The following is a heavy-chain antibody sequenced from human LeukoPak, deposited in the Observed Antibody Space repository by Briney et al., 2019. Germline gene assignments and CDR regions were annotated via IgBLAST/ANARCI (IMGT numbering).Heavy chain of an antibody. CDR2: TNPNSGNT. CDR3: ARGLQWDRHNFDY. D-gene: IGHD1-26*01. V-gene: IGHV1-8*01. J-gene: IGHJ4*02. Sequence: SVKDSCKASGYTFTSYDINWVRQATGQGLEWMGWTNPNSGNTGYAQKFQGRVTMTRNTSISTAYMELSSLRSEDTAVYYCARGLQWDRHNFDYWGQGTLVTVSS. CDR1: GYTFTSYD.